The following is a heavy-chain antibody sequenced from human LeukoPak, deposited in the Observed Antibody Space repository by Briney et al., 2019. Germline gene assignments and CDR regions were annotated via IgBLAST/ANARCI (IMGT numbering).Heavy chain of an antibody. CDR1: GYTFTGYY. CDR3: AIYCSSTSCYSKHSFDP. Sequence: GASVKVSCKASGYTFTGYYMHWVRQAPGQGLEWMGWINPNSGGTNYAQKFQGRVTMTRDTSIGTAYVELSRLRSDDTAVYYCAIYCSSTSCYSKHSFDPWGQGTLVTVSS. J-gene: IGHJ5*02. V-gene: IGHV1-2*02. D-gene: IGHD2-2*01. CDR2: INPNSGGT.